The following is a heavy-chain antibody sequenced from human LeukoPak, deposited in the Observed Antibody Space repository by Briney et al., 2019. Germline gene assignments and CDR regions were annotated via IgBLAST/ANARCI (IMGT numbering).Heavy chain of an antibody. D-gene: IGHD6-19*01. J-gene: IGHJ1*01. CDR3: ARPYSSGWYGYFQH. CDR2: ISSSSTI. Sequence: PGGSLRLSCAASRFTFSSYSMNWVRQAPGKGLEWVSYISSSSTIYYADSVKGRFTISRDNAKNSLYLQMNSLRAEDTAVYYCARPYSSGWYGYFQHWGQGTLVTVSS. V-gene: IGHV3-48*01. CDR1: RFTFSSYS.